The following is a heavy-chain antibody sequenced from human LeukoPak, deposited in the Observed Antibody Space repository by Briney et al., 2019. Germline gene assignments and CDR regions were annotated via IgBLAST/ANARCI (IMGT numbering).Heavy chain of an antibody. Sequence: SETLSLTCTVSGGSISSYYWSWIRQPPGKGLEWIGYIYYSGSTNYNPSLKSRVTISVDTSENQFSLRLSSVTAADTAVYYCAIHLYYYYGMDVWGQGTTVTVSS. CDR2: IYYSGST. V-gene: IGHV4-59*08. J-gene: IGHJ6*02. CDR1: GGSISSYY. CDR3: AIHLYYYYGMDV.